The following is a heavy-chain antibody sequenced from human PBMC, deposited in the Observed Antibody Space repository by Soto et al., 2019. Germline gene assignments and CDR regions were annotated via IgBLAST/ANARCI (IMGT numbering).Heavy chain of an antibody. J-gene: IGHJ5*02. CDR3: ARGVGSGSYYNQYNWFDP. D-gene: IGHD3-10*01. CDR1: GYTFTNYG. CDR2: ISAYNGKT. Sequence: QVQLVQSGAEVKKPGASVKVSCKASGYTFTNYGISWVRQAPGQGLEWMGWISAYNGKTKYAQKRQGRVTMTTDTSTSTAYMELRSLGSDDTAVYYCARGVGSGSYYNQYNWFDPWGQGTLVTVSS. V-gene: IGHV1-18*01.